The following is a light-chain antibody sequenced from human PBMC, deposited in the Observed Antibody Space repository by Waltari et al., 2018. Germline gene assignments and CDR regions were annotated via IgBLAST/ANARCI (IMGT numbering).Light chain of an antibody. CDR2: DTF. Sequence: QSVVTQEPSLTLSPGGTVTLTCGSSTGAVTYGHYPYWFQQKPGQAPRTLIYDTFNRYSWTPGRFSGFLLGDEAALTLSGAQPEDEAECFCCLFYSGLRGGFGGGTKLTVL. V-gene: IGLV7-46*01. J-gene: IGLJ3*02. CDR1: TGAVTYGHY. CDR3: CLFYSGLRGG.